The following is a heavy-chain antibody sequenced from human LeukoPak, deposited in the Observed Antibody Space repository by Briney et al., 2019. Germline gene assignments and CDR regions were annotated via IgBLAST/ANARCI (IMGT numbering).Heavy chain of an antibody. D-gene: IGHD1-14*01. Sequence: GASVKVSCKASGYTFTGYYMHWVRQAPGQGLEWMGGIIPIFGTANYAQKFQGRVTITTDESTSTAYMELSSLRSEDTAVYYCARATYETGSDYWGQGTLVTVSS. J-gene: IGHJ4*02. CDR1: GYTFTGYY. CDR2: IIPIFGTA. V-gene: IGHV1-69*05. CDR3: ARATYETGSDY.